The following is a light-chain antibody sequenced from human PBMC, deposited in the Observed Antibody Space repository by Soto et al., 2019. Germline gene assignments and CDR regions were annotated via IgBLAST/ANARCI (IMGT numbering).Light chain of an antibody. Sequence: EIVLTQSPGTLSLSPGEGATLSCRASESVNTNYFAWYQQKLGQAPRLLIYATSSRATGVPVRFSGSGSGTGLSLNVSRLEHEDLDSYYCQQYFGSPCTFGQGTKVEIK. CDR3: QQYFGSPCT. CDR1: ESVNTNY. V-gene: IGKV3-20*01. J-gene: IGKJ1*01. CDR2: ATS.